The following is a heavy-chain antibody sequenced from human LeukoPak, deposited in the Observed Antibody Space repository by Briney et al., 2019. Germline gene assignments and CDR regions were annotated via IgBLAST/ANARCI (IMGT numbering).Heavy chain of an antibody. D-gene: IGHD6-19*01. Sequence: SETLSLTCTVSGGSISSYYWGWIRQPPGKGREWIGYIYYSGSTNYNPSLKSRVTISVDTSKNQFSLKLSSVSAADTAVYYCARHGWHAWYFDLWGRGTLVTVSS. CDR3: ARHGWHAWYFDL. V-gene: IGHV4-59*01. CDR2: IYYSGST. J-gene: IGHJ2*01. CDR1: GGSISSYY.